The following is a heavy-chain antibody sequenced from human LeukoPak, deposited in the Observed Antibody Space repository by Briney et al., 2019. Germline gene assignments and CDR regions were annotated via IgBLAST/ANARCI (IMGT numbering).Heavy chain of an antibody. CDR1: GYTFTGNY. J-gene: IGHJ4*02. D-gene: IGHD2-21*02. Sequence: ASVRVSSAGSGYTFTGNYMHRVRQAPGEGGGRVGWIKVQSGGTNYTRNFQGRVTMPSPPSITTAYMELSGLTSDDTATYYCAREPPAYCGADCYALGYWGQGALVTVSS. CDR2: IKVQSGGT. CDR3: AREPPAYCGADCYALGY. V-gene: IGHV1-2*02.